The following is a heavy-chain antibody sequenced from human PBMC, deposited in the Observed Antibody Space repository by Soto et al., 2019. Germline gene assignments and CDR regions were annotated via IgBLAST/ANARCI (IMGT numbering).Heavy chain of an antibody. Sequence: GGSLRLSCAASGFTFSDYYMSWILQAPWKGLEWVSYISSSGSTIYYADSVKGRFTISRDNAKNSLYLQMNSLRAEDTAVYYCARDRRNYDFWSGGGYYYYYYMDVWGKGTTVTVSS. CDR2: ISSSGSTI. J-gene: IGHJ6*03. CDR3: ARDRRNYDFWSGGGYYYYYYMDV. CDR1: GFTFSDYY. V-gene: IGHV3-11*01. D-gene: IGHD3-3*01.